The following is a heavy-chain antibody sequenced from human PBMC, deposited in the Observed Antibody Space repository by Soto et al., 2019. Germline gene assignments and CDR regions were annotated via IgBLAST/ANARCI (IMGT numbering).Heavy chain of an antibody. CDR1: GGSFSGYY. CDR3: ARSTYYYDSSGYPTLKFYYYYGMDV. CDR2: INHSGST. V-gene: IGHV4-34*01. Sequence: PSETLSLTCAVYGGSFSGYYWSWIRQPPGKGLEWIGEINHSGSTNYNPSLKSRVTISVDTSKNQFSLKLSSVTAADTAVYYCARSTYYYDSSGYPTLKFYYYYGMDVWGQGTTVNVSS. D-gene: IGHD3-22*01. J-gene: IGHJ6*02.